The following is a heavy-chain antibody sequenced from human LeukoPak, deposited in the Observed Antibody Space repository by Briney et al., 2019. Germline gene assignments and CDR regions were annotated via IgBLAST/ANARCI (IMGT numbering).Heavy chain of an antibody. CDR3: ARGLRIQLWLRFDP. J-gene: IGHJ5*02. CDR1: GGSFSGYY. V-gene: IGHV4-34*01. D-gene: IGHD5-18*01. CDR2: INHSGST. Sequence: SETLSLTCAVYGGSFSGYYRSWIRQPPGKGLEWIGEINHSGSTNYNPSLKSRVTISVDTSKNQFSLKLSSVTAADTAVYYCARGLRIQLWLRFDPWGQGTLVTVSS.